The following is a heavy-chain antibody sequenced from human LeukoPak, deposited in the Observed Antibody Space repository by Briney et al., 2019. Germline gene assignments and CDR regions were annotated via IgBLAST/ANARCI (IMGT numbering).Heavy chain of an antibody. CDR3: ARRALGNYMDV. CDR1: GYTFTSYG. V-gene: IGHV1-69*05. J-gene: IGHJ6*03. Sequence: SVKVSCKASGYTFTSYGISWVRQAPGQGLEWMGRIIPIFGTANYAQKFQGRVTITTDESTSTAYMELSSLRSEDTAVYYCARRALGNYMDVWGKGTTVTVSS. CDR2: IIPIFGTA.